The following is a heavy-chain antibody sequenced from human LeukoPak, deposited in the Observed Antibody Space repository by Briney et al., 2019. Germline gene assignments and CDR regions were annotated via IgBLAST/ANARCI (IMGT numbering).Heavy chain of an antibody. CDR2: IKHSGST. D-gene: IGHD2-2*01. V-gene: IGHV4-34*01. Sequence: SETLSLTCAVYGGSFSGYYWSWIRQPPGKGLEWIGEIKHSGSTNYNPSLKSRVTISVDTSKNLFSLKLSSVTAADTAVYYCARGAVVPAAMSESFYYYYYGMDVWGQGTTVTVSS. J-gene: IGHJ6*02. CDR1: GGSFSGYY. CDR3: ARGAVVPAAMSESFYYYYYGMDV.